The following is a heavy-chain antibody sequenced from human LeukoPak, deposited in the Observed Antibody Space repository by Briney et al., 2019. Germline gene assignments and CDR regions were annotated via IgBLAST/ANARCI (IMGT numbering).Heavy chain of an antibody. CDR2: MNPNSGNT. D-gene: IGHD5-24*01. CDR1: GYTFTSYD. V-gene: IGHV1-8*01. J-gene: IGHJ4*02. CDR3: ARRGLRDGYNYGDY. Sequence: ASVKVSCKASGYTFTSYDINWVRQATGKGLEWMGWMNPNSGNTGYAQKLQGRVTMTTDTSTSTAYMELRSLRSDDTAVYYCARRGLRDGYNYGDYWGQGTLVTVSS.